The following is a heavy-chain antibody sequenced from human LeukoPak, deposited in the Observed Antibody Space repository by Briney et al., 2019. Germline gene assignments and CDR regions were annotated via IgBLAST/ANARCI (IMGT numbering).Heavy chain of an antibody. D-gene: IGHD1-7*01. CDR1: GGSISSYY. CDR3: AGAELELRAFDY. J-gene: IGHJ4*02. Sequence: NTSETLSLTCTVSGGSISSYYWSWIRQPPGKGLEWIGETSHSGSTNYNPSLKSRVTISVDTSKNQFSLKLSSVTAADTAVYYCAGAELELRAFDYWGQGTLVTVSS. V-gene: IGHV4-34*01. CDR2: TSHSGST.